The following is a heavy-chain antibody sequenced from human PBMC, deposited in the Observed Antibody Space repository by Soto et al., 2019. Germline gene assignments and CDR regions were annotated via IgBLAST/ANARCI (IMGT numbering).Heavy chain of an antibody. CDR1: VFTFSSYG. D-gene: IGHD3-3*02. Sequence: QPGESMSLSCAASVFTFSSYGMHWVRQAPGTGLEWVAVIWYDGSNKYYADSVKGRLTVSRDNSKNTLYLQMNSLRAEDTAVYYCARGMHSSNWFDPWGQGTMVTVSS. V-gene: IGHV3-33*01. CDR2: IWYDGSNK. CDR3: ARGMHSSNWFDP. J-gene: IGHJ5*02.